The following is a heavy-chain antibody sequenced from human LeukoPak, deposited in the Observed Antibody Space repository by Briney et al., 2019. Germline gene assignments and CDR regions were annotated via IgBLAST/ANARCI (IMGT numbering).Heavy chain of an antibody. CDR3: ARIWSLSDVVLSLSTISQRGWFDP. CDR1: GYTFTSYG. Sequence: ASVKVSCKASGYTFTSYGISWVRQAPGQGLEWMGWISAYGGNTNYAQKLQGRVTMTTDTSTSTAYMELRSLRSDDTAVYYCARIWSLSDVVLSLSTISQRGWFDPWGQGTLVTVSS. D-gene: IGHD2-2*01. J-gene: IGHJ5*02. CDR2: ISAYGGNT. V-gene: IGHV1-18*01.